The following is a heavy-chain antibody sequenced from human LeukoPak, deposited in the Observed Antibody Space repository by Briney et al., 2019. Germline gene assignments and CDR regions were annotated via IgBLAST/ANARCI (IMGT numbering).Heavy chain of an antibody. CDR2: ISSNVGST. V-gene: IGHV3-64*01. J-gene: IGHJ4*02. CDR1: GFTFSSYA. D-gene: IGHD2-15*01. Sequence: GGSLRLSCAASGFTFSSYAMHWVRQAPGKGLEYVSAISSNVGSTYYANSVKGRFTISRDNSKNTLYLQMGSLRAEDMAVYYCARDAGFCSGGSCPRYYFDYWGQGTLVTVSS. CDR3: ARDAGFCSGGSCPRYYFDY.